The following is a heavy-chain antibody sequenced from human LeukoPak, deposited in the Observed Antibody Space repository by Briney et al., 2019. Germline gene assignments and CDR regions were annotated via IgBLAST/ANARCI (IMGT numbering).Heavy chain of an antibody. CDR1: GFTFSSYA. V-gene: IGHV3-23*01. CDR2: ISGSGSST. D-gene: IGHD3-10*01. J-gene: IGHJ5*02. Sequence: PGGSLRLSCAASGFTFSSYAMSWVRQAPGKGLEWVSGISGSGSSTYYADSVKGRFTISRDNAKNTLYLQMNSLRAEDPALYYCAKDLGGSGSPWGQGTLVTVSS. CDR3: AKDLGGSGSP.